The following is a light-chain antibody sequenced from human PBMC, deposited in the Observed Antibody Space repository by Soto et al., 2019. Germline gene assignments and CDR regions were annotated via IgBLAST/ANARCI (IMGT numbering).Light chain of an antibody. J-gene: IGKJ5*01. CDR1: QSVSSY. V-gene: IGKV3-11*01. Sequence: EIVLPQSPATLSLSPGESVTLSCRASQSVSSYLAWYQQKPGQAPRLLIYDASNRATGIPARFSGSGSGTEFTLTISSLQSEDFAVYFCQQHNNWPPITFGQGTRLEIK. CDR2: DAS. CDR3: QQHNNWPPIT.